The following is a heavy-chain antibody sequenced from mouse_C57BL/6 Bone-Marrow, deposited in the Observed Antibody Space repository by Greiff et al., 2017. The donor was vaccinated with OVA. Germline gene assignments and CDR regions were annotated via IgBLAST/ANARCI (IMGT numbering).Heavy chain of an antibody. CDR3: ARWDYYGSSPFGY. CDR1: GYTFTSYG. V-gene: IGHV1-81*01. D-gene: IGHD1-1*01. Sequence: VQLVESGAELARPGASVKLSCKASGYTFTSYGISWVKQRPGQGLEWIGEIYPRSGNTYYNEKFKGKATLTADKSSSTAYMELRSLTSEDSAVYVCARWDYYGSSPFGYWGQGTTLTVSS. J-gene: IGHJ2*01. CDR2: IYPRSGNT.